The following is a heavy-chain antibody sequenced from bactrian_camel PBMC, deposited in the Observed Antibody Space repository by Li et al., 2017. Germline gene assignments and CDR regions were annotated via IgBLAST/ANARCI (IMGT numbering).Heavy chain of an antibody. CDR1: GYTESITC. J-gene: IGHJ4*01. CDR2: IYFGDGGGY. CDR3: AAGWSYGVGTLLRRHYDY. Sequence: HVQLVESGGGSVQAGGSLRLSCAASGYTESITCIGWFRQAPGKEREGVAYIYFGDGGGYDYADSVKGRFTISQDTAKNTLYLQMNSLKPEDSAIYYCAAGWSYGVGTLLRRHYDYWGQGTQVTVS. V-gene: IGHV3S6*01. D-gene: IGHD5*01.